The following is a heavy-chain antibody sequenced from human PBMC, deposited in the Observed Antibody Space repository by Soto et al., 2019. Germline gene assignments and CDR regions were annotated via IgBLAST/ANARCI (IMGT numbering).Heavy chain of an antibody. Sequence: ASVKVSCKASGYTFTNYDFSWVRQAPGQGLEWMGWIRAHNGYTNYAKRFQGRVTMTIDTSTNTAYMELRGLRSDDTAVYYCAREECIETSGYPGDYWG. D-gene: IGHD3-22*01. CDR2: IRAHNGYT. V-gene: IGHV1-18*01. CDR3: AREECIETSGYPGDY. J-gene: IGHJ4*01. CDR1: GYTFTNYD.